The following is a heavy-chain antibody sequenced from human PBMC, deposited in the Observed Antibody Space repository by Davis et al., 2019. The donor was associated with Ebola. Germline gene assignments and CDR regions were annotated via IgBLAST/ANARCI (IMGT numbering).Heavy chain of an antibody. Sequence: KVSCKASGYTFTSYGISWVRQMPGKGLEWMGRIDPSDSYTNYSPSFQGHVTISADKSISTAYLQWSSLKASDTAMYYCARQPYYYYGMDVWGQGTTVTVSS. V-gene: IGHV5-10-1*01. CDR3: ARQPYYYYGMDV. CDR1: GYTFTSYG. J-gene: IGHJ6*02. CDR2: IDPSDSYT.